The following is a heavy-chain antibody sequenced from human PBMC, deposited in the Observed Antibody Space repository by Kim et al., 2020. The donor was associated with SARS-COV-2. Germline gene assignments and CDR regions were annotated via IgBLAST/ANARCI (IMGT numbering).Heavy chain of an antibody. Sequence: APQVQGRVTITADESTTTVYMELSSLTSKDTAVYYCAKESMTHNAFDVWGPGTLVAVSS. CDR3: AKESMTHNAFDV. V-gene: IGHV1-69*01. J-gene: IGHJ3*01.